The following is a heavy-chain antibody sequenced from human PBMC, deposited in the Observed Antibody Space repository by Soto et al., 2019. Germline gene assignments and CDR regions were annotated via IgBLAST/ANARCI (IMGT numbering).Heavy chain of an antibody. CDR3: AKDPALINGDEYMDV. J-gene: IGHJ6*02. D-gene: IGHD2-8*01. V-gene: IGHV3-23*01. Sequence: EVQLLESGGGLVQPGGSLRLSCAASGFTFSTYGMTWVRQAPGKGLEWVSSLSNSGDKTHYADSVRGRFTIFRDNSKNTMYLQMNCLRAEDTAIYYCAKDPALINGDEYMDVWGQGTTVTVSS. CDR1: GFTFSTYG. CDR2: LSNSGDKT.